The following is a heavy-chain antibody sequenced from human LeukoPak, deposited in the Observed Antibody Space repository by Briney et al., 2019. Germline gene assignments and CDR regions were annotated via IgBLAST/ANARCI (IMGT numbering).Heavy chain of an antibody. D-gene: IGHD6-19*01. CDR3: ARVGPIAVSDY. J-gene: IGHJ4*02. Sequence: GGSLRLCCAASGFTFDDYTMHWVRQAPGKGLEWVSSISSSSSYIYYADSVKGRFTISRDNAKNSLYLQMNSLRAEDTAVYYCARVGPIAVSDYWGQGTLVTVSS. CDR2: ISSSSSYI. CDR1: GFTFDDYT. V-gene: IGHV3-21*01.